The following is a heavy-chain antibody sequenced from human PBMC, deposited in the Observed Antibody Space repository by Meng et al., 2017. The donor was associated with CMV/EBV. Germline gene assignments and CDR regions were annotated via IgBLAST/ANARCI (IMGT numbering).Heavy chain of an antibody. J-gene: IGHJ6*02. D-gene: IGHD2-2*02. CDR1: GFTFSSYG. CDR2: IRYDGSNK. CDR3: AKGREYQLLYRWYYYGMDV. Sequence: GGSLRLSCAASGFTFSSYGMHWVRQAPGKGLEWVAFIRYDGSNKYYADSVKVRFTISRDNSKNTLYLQMNSLRAEDTAVYYCAKGREYQLLYRWYYYGMDVWGQGTTVTVSS. V-gene: IGHV3-30*02.